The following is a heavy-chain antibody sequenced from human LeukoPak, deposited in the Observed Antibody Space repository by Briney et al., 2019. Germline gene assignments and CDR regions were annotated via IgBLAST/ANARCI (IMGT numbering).Heavy chain of an antibody. Sequence: PGGSLRLSCAASGFTFDDYGMSWVRQAPGKGLEWVSGINWNGGSTGYADSVKGRFTISRDNAKNSLYLQMNSLRAEDTALHYCARDRSEGSYYYVLMDVWGKGTTVTVAS. V-gene: IGHV3-20*04. J-gene: IGHJ6*03. CDR1: GFTFDDYG. D-gene: IGHD3-10*02. CDR3: ARDRSEGSYYYVLMDV. CDR2: INWNGGST.